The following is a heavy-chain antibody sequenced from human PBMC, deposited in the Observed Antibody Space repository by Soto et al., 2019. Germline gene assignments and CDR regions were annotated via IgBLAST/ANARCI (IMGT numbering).Heavy chain of an antibody. CDR1: GYTFTSYG. V-gene: IGHV1-18*04. Sequence: GASVKVSCKASGYTFTSYGISWVRQAPGQGLEWMGWISAYNGNTNYAQKLQGRVTMTTDTSTSTAYMELRSLRSDDTAVYYCARDRYYYDSSGYYPYWGQGTLVTVSS. CDR2: ISAYNGNT. D-gene: IGHD3-22*01. J-gene: IGHJ4*02. CDR3: ARDRYYYDSSGYYPY.